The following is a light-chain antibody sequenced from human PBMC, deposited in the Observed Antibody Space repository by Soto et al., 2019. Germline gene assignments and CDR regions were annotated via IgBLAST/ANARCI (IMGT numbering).Light chain of an antibody. CDR3: CSYTDGSSLV. CDR1: SSDVGSYNL. CDR2: EGN. J-gene: IGLJ3*02. V-gene: IGLV2-23*01. Sequence: QSVLTQPASVSGSPGQSITISCTGTSSDVGSYNLVSWYQVHPGKAPKFIIYEGNKRPSRVSDRFSGSMSANMASLTISGLQAEDEAEYYCCSYTDGSSLVFGGGTKVTVL.